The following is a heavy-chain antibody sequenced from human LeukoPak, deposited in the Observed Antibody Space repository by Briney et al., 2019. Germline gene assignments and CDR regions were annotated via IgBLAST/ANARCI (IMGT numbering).Heavy chain of an antibody. V-gene: IGHV4-39*01. CDR3: ARQERFIVATTGELGY. Sequence: SETLSLTCTVSGGSISSSSYYWGWIRQPPGKGLEWIGSIYYSGRTYYNPSLKSRVTISVDTSKNQFSLKLSSVTAADTAVYYCARQERFIVATTGELGYWGQGTLVTVSS. D-gene: IGHD5-12*01. CDR1: GGSISSSSYY. J-gene: IGHJ4*02. CDR2: IYYSGRT.